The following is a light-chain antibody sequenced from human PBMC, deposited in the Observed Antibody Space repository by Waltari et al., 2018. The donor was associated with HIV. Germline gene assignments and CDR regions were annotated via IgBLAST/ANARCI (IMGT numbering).Light chain of an antibody. CDR2: AAS. CDR1: QSASSY. V-gene: IGKV1-39*01. J-gene: IGKJ3*01. Sequence: DIQLTHSPSSLSASVGDRVTITCRASQSASSYLNWYQQEPGKAPKLLIYAASILQSEVPARFSGSGSGTDFTLSINSLQPEDFATYYCQESYSSPFTFGPGTQVDIK. CDR3: QESYSSPFT.